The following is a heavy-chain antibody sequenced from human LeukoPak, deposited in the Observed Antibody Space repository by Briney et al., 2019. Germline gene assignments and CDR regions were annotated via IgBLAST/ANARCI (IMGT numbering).Heavy chain of an antibody. V-gene: IGHV3-23*01. CDR3: AKATNRHLITMVRGVIITGDFDY. CDR2: ISGSGGST. CDR1: GFTFSSYG. J-gene: IGHJ4*02. D-gene: IGHD3-10*01. Sequence: GGTLRLSCAASGFTFSSYGMSWVRQAPGKGLEWVSAISGSGGSTYYADSVKGRFTISRDNSKNTLYLQMNSLRAEDTAVYYCAKATNRHLITMVRGVIITGDFDYWGQGTLVTVSS.